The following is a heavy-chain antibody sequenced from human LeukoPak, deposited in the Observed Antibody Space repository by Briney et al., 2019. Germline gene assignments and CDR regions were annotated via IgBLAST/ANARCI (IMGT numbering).Heavy chain of an antibody. CDR3: ARGGYDFWSGYHSYLCYFDY. J-gene: IGHJ4*02. CDR1: GFTFSSYW. D-gene: IGHD3-3*01. Sequence: GGSLRLSCAASGFTFSSYWMSWVRQAPGKGLEWVANIKRDGSEKYYVDSVKGRFTISRDNAKNSLYLQMNSLRAEDTAVYYCARGGYDFWSGYHSYLCYFDYWGQGTLVTVSS. V-gene: IGHV3-7*02. CDR2: IKRDGSEK.